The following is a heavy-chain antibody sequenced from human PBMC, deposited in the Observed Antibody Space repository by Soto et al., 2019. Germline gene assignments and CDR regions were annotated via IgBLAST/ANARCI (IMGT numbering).Heavy chain of an antibody. J-gene: IGHJ5*02. CDR3: ATSWGVYCSSSSCYSPWFDP. Sequence: GGSLRLSCAVSGFTFSSGEMNRVRRAPGERVEWVLAISSSGSNIYYADSVKGRFTSPRDNAKNSLYLQMNRLRADDTAVYYCATSWGVYCSSSSCYSPWFDPWGQGTQVTVSS. CDR1: GFTFSSGE. V-gene: IGHV3-48*03. CDR2: ISSSGSNI. D-gene: IGHD2-2*02.